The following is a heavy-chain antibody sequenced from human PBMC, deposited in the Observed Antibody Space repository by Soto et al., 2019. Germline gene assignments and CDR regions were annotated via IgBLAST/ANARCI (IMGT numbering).Heavy chain of an antibody. D-gene: IGHD3-16*02. Sequence: QVQLVQSGAEVKETGSSVKVSCKSSGYIFKNYAVTWLRQAPGQGLEWMGGIIPVFGTPDYSQKFRGRVTITADESTSTVYMELRSLTSEDTAVYYGARHRYDYVWGSYRHWGQGTLVTVSS. J-gene: IGHJ4*02. V-gene: IGHV1-69*01. CDR1: GYIFKNYA. CDR3: ARHRYDYVWGSYRH. CDR2: IIPVFGTP.